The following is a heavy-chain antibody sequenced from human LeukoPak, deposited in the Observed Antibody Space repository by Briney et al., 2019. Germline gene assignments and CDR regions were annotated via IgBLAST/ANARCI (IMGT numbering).Heavy chain of an antibody. J-gene: IGHJ3*02. CDR3: AKVGGIVVVPAATGLDI. Sequence: GGSLRLSCAASGFTFSSYAISWVRQAPGKGLEWVSAISGSGGSTYYADSVKGRFTISRDNSKNTLYLQMNSLRAEDTAVYYCAKVGGIVVVPAATGLDIWGQGTMVTVSS. V-gene: IGHV3-23*01. D-gene: IGHD2-2*01. CDR2: ISGSGGST. CDR1: GFTFSSYA.